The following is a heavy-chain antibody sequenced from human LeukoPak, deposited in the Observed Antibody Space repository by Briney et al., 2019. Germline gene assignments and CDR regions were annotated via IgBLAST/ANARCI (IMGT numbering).Heavy chain of an antibody. J-gene: IGHJ4*02. Sequence: GSLRLSCAASGFTFSSYWMTWVRQAPGKGLEWVANIKQDGSEIYYEDSVKGRFTISRDNAKNSLYLQMNSLRAEDTAVYYCARVTAWPYYYDSSGFSTDFWGQGTLVTVSS. V-gene: IGHV3-7*01. CDR1: GFTFSSYW. CDR2: IKQDGSEI. D-gene: IGHD3-22*01. CDR3: ARVTAWPYYYDSSGFSTDF.